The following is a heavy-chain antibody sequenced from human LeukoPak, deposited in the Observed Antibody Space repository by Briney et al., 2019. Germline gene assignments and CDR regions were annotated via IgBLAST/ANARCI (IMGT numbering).Heavy chain of an antibody. D-gene: IGHD3-22*01. CDR2: INPNSGGT. Sequence: ASVKVSCKASGYTFTGYYMHWVRQAPGQGPEWMGWINPNSGGTNYAQKFQGRVTMTRDTSISTAYMELSRLRSDDTAVYYCARVYYDSRLFDYWGQGTLVTVSS. CDR1: GYTFTGYY. V-gene: IGHV1-2*02. CDR3: ARVYYDSRLFDY. J-gene: IGHJ4*02.